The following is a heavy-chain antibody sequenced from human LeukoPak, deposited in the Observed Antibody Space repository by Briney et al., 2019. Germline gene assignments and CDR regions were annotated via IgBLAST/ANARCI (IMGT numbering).Heavy chain of an antibody. CDR2: INHSGST. Sequence: PAETLSLTCAVYGGSFSGYYLSWIRQPPGKGLEWIGEINHSGSTNYNPSLKSRGTISVETSKNQFSLKLSSVTAADTAVYYCARGWGYCSGGSCPDYWGQGTLVTVSS. V-gene: IGHV4-34*01. CDR1: GGSFSGYY. J-gene: IGHJ4*02. D-gene: IGHD2-15*01. CDR3: ARGWGYCSGGSCPDY.